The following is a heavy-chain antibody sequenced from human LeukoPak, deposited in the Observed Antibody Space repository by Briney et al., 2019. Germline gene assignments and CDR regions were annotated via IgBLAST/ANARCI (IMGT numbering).Heavy chain of an antibody. J-gene: IGHJ4*02. CDR3: ARVPGKAVAVDYFDY. CDR2: IIPILGIA. Sequence: GASVKVSCKASGYTFTSYAISWVRQAPGQGLEWMGRIIPILGIANYAQKFQGRVTITADKSTSTAYMELSSLRSEDTAVYYCARVPGKAVAVDYFDYWGQGTLVTVSS. CDR1: GYTFTSYA. V-gene: IGHV1-69*04. D-gene: IGHD6-19*01.